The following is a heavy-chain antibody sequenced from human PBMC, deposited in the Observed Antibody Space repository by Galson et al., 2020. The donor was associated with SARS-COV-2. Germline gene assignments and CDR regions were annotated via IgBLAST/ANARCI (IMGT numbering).Heavy chain of an antibody. D-gene: IGHD7-27*01. J-gene: IGHJ4*02. Sequence: PGESLKISCAASGFTFSSYWMHWVRQAPGKGLVWVSRIYSEGSSTSYADSVKGRFTISGDNAKNTLYLQMNSLRAEDTAVYYCAIGDMGNDYFDYWGQGTLVTVSS. CDR3: AIGDMGNDYFDY. CDR1: GFTFSSYW. CDR2: IYSEGSST. V-gene: IGHV3-74*01.